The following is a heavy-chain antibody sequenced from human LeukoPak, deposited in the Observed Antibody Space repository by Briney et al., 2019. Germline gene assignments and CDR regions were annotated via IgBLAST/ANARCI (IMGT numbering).Heavy chain of an antibody. V-gene: IGHV3-21*01. CDR3: ARDFYGGWSFDL. J-gene: IGHJ2*01. D-gene: IGHD3-10*01. CDR2: ISGSSVYI. Sequence: GGSLRLSCAASAFDFAAYSMNCVRQAPGKGLEWVSAISGSSVYIYYADSVKGRFAISRDNAKNSLYLQMNSLRDEDTAVYYCARDFYGGWSFDLWGRGTLVAVSS. CDR1: AFDFAAYS.